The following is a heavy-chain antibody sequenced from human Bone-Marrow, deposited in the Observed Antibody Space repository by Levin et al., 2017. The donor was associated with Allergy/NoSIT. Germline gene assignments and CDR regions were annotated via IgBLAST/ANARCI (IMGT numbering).Heavy chain of an antibody. V-gene: IGHV1-8*01. CDR1: GGSFSSFD. CDR3: ATSPGSANYFYYGMDV. D-gene: IGHD1-26*01. CDR2: VNPSISKT. J-gene: IGHJ6*02. Sequence: ASVKVSCRASGGSFSSFDFNWVRQAPGQGLEWMGWVNPSISKTGYAQKFQGRVTMTTNTSINTAYMELTSLRSDDTAVYYCATSPGSANYFYYGMDVWGQGTTVTVSS.